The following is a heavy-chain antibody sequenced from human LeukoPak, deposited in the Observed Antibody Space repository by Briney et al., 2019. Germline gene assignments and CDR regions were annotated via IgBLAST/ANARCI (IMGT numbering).Heavy chain of an antibody. J-gene: IGHJ6*03. CDR3: ARGGGVYYDFWSGYPGPYYYYYYYMDV. CDR1: GGSISSGSYY. Sequence: SETLSLTCTVSGGSISSGSYYWSWIRQPAGKGLEWIGRIYTSGSTNYNPSLKSRVTISVDTSKNQFSLKLSSVTAADTAVYYCARGGGVYYDFWSGYPGPYYYYYYYMDVWGKGTTVTVSS. CDR2: IYTSGST. D-gene: IGHD3-3*01. V-gene: IGHV4-61*02.